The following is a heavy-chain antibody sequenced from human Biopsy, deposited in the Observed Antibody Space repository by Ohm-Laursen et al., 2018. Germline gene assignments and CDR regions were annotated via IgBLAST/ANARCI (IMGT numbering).Heavy chain of an antibody. CDR2: INHSGRT. Sequence: GTLSLTWAVYGESFNGYYWSWIRQTPGKGLEWIGEINHSGRTNYNPSLKRRVTISVDTSKNQFSLKVRSVTAADTAVYHCVRGVDYYDPYHYYALDVWGQGTTVTVSS. CDR1: GESFNGYY. CDR3: VRGVDYYDPYHYYALDV. J-gene: IGHJ6*02. D-gene: IGHD3-22*01. V-gene: IGHV4-34*01.